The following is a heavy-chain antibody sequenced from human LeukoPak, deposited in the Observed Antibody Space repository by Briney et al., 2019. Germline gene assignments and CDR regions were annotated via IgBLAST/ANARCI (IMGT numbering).Heavy chain of an antibody. J-gene: IGHJ4*02. CDR1: GFTFSSYS. Sequence: GGSLRLSCAASGFTFSSYSMNWVRQAPGKGLEWVSYISSSSSTIYYADSVKGRFTISRDNAKNSLYLLMNSLRDEDTAVYYCARALSIAAHNFDYWGQGTLVTVSS. CDR3: ARALSIAAHNFDY. CDR2: ISSSSSTI. D-gene: IGHD6-6*01. V-gene: IGHV3-48*02.